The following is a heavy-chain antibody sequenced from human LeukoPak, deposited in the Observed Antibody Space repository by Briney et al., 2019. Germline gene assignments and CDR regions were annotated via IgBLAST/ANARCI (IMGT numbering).Heavy chain of an antibody. V-gene: IGHV4-61*01. J-gene: IGHJ5*02. D-gene: IGHD3-10*01. Sequence: SETLSLTCTVSGGSVSSVSYYWSWIRQPPGKGLEWIGYIYYSGSAKYNPSLKHRVTISVDTSKNQFSLKLTSVTAADTAVYYCARGFGDWGLSWFDPWGQGTLVTVSS. CDR1: GGSVSSVSYY. CDR3: ARGFGDWGLSWFDP. CDR2: IYYSGSA.